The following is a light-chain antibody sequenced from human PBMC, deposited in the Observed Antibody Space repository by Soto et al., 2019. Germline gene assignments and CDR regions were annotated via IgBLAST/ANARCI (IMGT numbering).Light chain of an antibody. Sequence: DIQMTQSPSSLSASVGDRVTITCQASQDISNSLNWYQQKPGKAPKLLIYDASNLETGVPSRFSGSGSGTDFTFTISSLHPEDIATFYCQQYDNLPLTFGGGTKVEIK. J-gene: IGKJ4*01. CDR3: QQYDNLPLT. CDR1: QDISNS. CDR2: DAS. V-gene: IGKV1-33*01.